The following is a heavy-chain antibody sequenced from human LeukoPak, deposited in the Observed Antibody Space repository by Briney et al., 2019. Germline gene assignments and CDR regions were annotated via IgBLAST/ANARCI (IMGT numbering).Heavy chain of an antibody. J-gene: IGHJ3*02. CDR1: GFTFSNAW. CDR2: IKSKTDGGTT. V-gene: IGHV3-15*01. Sequence: GGSLRLSCAASGFTFSNAWMSWVRQAPGRGLEWVGRIKSKTDGGTTDYAAPVKGRFTISRDNAKNSLYLQMNSLRAEDTAVYYCARAITMIVVVTPNSDAFDIWGQGTMVTVSS. D-gene: IGHD3-22*01. CDR3: ARAITMIVVVTPNSDAFDI.